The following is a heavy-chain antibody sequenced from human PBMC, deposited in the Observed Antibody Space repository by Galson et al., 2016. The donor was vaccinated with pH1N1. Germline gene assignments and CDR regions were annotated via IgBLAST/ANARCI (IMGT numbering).Heavy chain of an antibody. CDR1: GGTFSSYA. D-gene: IGHD2-15*01. J-gene: IGHJ3*02. CDR3: ARGEGCCNGNNCYCAFEI. CDR2: VIPVFGTT. V-gene: IGHV1-69*01. Sequence: SGKAFGGTFSSYAITWVRQAPGQGLEWMGGVIPVFGTTNYAPKFQGRVTITAGESMSTAYMELSSLKSEDTAVYYCARGEGCCNGNNCYCAFEIWGQGTMVTVPS.